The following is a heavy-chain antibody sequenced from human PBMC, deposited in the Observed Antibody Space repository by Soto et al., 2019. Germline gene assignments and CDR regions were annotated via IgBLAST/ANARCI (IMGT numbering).Heavy chain of an antibody. J-gene: IGHJ6*02. CDR3: ARVGLPGPAATFYYYYGMDV. CDR2: ISAYNGNT. V-gene: IGHV1-18*04. D-gene: IGHD2-15*01. CDR1: GYTFTSYG. Sequence: ASVKVSCKASGYTFTSYGISWVRQAPGQGLEWMGWISAYNGNTNHAQKLQGRVTMTTDTSTSTAYMELRSLRSDDTAVYYCARVGLPGPAATFYYYYGMDVWGQGTTVTVSS.